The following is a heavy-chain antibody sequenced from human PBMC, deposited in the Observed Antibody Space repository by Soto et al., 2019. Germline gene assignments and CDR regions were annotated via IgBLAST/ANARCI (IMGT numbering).Heavy chain of an antibody. D-gene: IGHD5-12*01. CDR2: IWYDGSNK. CDR3: ARDGGCRDGYTVGCNWFDP. V-gene: IGHV3-33*01. Sequence: QVQLVESGGGVVQPGRSLRLSCAASGFTFSSYGMHWVRQAPGKGLEWVAVIWYDGSNKYYSDSVKGRFTISRDNSKNTLYLQKDRLRAEDTAVYYCARDGGCRDGYTVGCNWFDPWGQGTRVTVSS. J-gene: IGHJ5*02. CDR1: GFTFSSYG.